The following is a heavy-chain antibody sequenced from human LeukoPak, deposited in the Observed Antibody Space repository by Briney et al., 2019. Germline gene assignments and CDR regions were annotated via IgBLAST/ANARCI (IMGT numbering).Heavy chain of an antibody. CDR1: GGSFSGYY. J-gene: IGHJ6*03. CDR2: INHSGST. V-gene: IGHV4-34*01. Sequence: SETLSLTCAVYGGSFSGYYWCWIRQPPGKGLEWIGEINHSGSTNYNPSLKSRATISVDTSKNQFSLKLSSVTAADTAVYYCARGLSGSYYLTYYYYMDVWGKGTTVTVSS. D-gene: IGHD3-10*01. CDR3: ARGLSGSYYLTYYYYMDV.